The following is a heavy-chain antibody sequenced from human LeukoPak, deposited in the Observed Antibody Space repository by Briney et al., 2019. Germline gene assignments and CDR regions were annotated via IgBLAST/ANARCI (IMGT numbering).Heavy chain of an antibody. CDR2: FDSDDCET. CDR3: ATYGSGSFFDY. CDR1: GYTLTELS. V-gene: IGHV1-24*01. D-gene: IGHD3-10*01. Sequence: ASVKVSCKVSGYTLTELSMHWVRQAPGKGLEWMGGFDSDDCETIYAQKFQGRVTMTEDTSTDTAYMELSSLRSEDTAVYYCATYGSGSFFDYCGQGTLVTVSS. J-gene: IGHJ4*01.